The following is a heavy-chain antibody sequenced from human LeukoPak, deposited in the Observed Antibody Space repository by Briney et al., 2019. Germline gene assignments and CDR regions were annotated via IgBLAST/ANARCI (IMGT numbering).Heavy chain of an antibody. Sequence: GGSLRLSCVASGFTFSRFWMHWVRQAPGKGLEWVSSISSSSSYIYYADSVKGRFTISRDNAKNSLYLQMNSLRAEDTAVYYCATTMVRGVYDHWCFDLWGRGTLVTVSS. CDR2: ISSSSSYI. V-gene: IGHV3-21*01. CDR1: GFTFSRFW. CDR3: ATTMVRGVYDHWCFDL. J-gene: IGHJ2*01. D-gene: IGHD3-10*01.